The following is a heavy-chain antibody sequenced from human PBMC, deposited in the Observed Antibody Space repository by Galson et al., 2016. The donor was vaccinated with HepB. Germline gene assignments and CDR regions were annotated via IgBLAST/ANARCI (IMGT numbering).Heavy chain of an antibody. D-gene: IGHD4-17*01. CDR2: ITGSGDTT. V-gene: IGHV3-23*01. CDR3: ARGDYVTSSYFDL. CDR1: GFTFSDYV. Sequence: SLRLSCAASGFTFSDYVMSWVRQAPGKGLDWVSVITGSGDTTYYAGSVKGRFTISRDNSKNTLFLQMNSLRAEDTAVYFCARGDYVTSSYFDLWGRGTLVTVSS. J-gene: IGHJ2*01.